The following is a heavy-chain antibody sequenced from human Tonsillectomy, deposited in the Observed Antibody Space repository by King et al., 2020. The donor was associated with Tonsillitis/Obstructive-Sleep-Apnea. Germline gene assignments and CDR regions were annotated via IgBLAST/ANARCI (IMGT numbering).Heavy chain of an antibody. CDR1: GFSFSDYY. CDR3: AGHTTINAWGFYYYMDV. CDR2: FISSGSFT. J-gene: IGHJ6*03. D-gene: IGHD5-12*01. Sequence: VQLVESGGGLVRPGGSLRLSCAASGFSFSDYYMSWIRQAPGKGLEWVSYFISSGSFTNYEDSVKGRLTISRDNAKKALYLQMNSLRGEDTAVYYCAGHTTINAWGFYYYMDVWGKGTTVTVSS. V-gene: IGHV3-11*05.